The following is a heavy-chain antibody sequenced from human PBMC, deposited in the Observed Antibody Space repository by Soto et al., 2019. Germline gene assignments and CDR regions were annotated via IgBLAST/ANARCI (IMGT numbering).Heavy chain of an antibody. CDR2: IYYSGST. CDR1: GGSISSYY. D-gene: IGHD6-19*01. V-gene: IGHV4-59*01. CDR3: ARESVAGTDWFDP. Sequence: QVQLQESGPGLVKPSETLSLTCTVSGGSISSYYWSWIRQPPGKGLEWIGYIYYSGSTNYTPSLKSRVTISVDTSKNQFSLKLSSVTAADTAVYYCARESVAGTDWFDPCVQGTLVTVSS. J-gene: IGHJ5*02.